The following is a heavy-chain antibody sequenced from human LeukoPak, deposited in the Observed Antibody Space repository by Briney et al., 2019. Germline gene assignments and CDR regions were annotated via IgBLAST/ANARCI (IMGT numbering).Heavy chain of an antibody. Sequence: SETLSLTCAVSGGSISSTYWWSWVRQSPGKGLEWIGSIYHGGSTYYNPSLRSRVIVSVDTSKNHFSLKMSSVTAADTAVYYCARDLASCAGDCYSDGFDYWGQGALVTVSS. CDR1: GGSISSTYW. J-gene: IGHJ4*02. CDR2: IYHGGST. V-gene: IGHV4-38-2*02. CDR3: ARDLASCAGDCYSDGFDY. D-gene: IGHD2-21*02.